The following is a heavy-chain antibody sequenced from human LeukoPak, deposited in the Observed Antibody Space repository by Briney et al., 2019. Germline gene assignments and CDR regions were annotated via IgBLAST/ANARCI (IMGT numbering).Heavy chain of an antibody. Sequence: GGSLRLSCAASGFTFNAYWMKWVRQAPGKGLVWVATIKGDGSETHNGTSVKGRFTISRDNAKRSLYLQVTSLSVEDTAMYYCATSGGYWGQGTLVTVSS. D-gene: IGHD3-16*01. J-gene: IGHJ4*02. CDR3: ATSGGY. V-gene: IGHV3-7*01. CDR1: GFTFNAYW. CDR2: IKGDGSET.